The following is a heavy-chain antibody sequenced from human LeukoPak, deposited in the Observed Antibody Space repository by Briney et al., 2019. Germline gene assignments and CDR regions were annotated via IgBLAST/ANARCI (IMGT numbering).Heavy chain of an antibody. CDR1: AFTFRSYG. D-gene: IGHD6-13*01. V-gene: IGHV3-30*02. J-gene: IGHJ4*02. Sequence: GGSLRLSCAASAFTFRSYGMHWVRQAPGKGLDWVAFIRYDGSNKYYGDSVKGRFTISRDNSKNTLYLQMNSLRAEDTAVYYCGVGRWYGYFDYWGQGTLVTVSS. CDR2: IRYDGSNK. CDR3: GVGRWYGYFDY.